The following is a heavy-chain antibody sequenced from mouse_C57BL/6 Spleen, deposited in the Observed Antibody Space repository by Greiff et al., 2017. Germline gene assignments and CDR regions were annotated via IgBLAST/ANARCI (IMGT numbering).Heavy chain of an antibody. CDR3: ARLDSNGGAMDY. V-gene: IGHV14-3*01. D-gene: IGHD2-5*01. Sequence: EVQLQQSVAELVRPGASVKLSCTASGFNFKNTYMHWVKQRPEQGLEWIGRIDPANGNTKYAPKFQGKATITADTSSNPAYLQLSSLTSEDTAIYYCARLDSNGGAMDYWGQGTSVTVSS. J-gene: IGHJ4*01. CDR1: GFNFKNTY. CDR2: IDPANGNT.